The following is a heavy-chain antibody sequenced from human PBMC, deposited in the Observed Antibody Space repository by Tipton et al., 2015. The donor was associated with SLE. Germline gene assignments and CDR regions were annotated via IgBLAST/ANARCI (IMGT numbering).Heavy chain of an antibody. J-gene: IGHJ1*01. V-gene: IGHV4-61*02. CDR1: GGSISSGNYF. D-gene: IGHD3-10*01. CDR3: ARGGPYYYGSGSSPAEYFQY. CDR2: IYTSGST. Sequence: TLSLTCTVSGGSISSGNYFWTWIRQPAGKGLEWIGRIYTSGSTNYDPSLKSRVTMSLDTSENQFSLKLTSVTAADTAVYYCARGGPYYYGSGSSPAEYFQYWGQGTLVTVSS.